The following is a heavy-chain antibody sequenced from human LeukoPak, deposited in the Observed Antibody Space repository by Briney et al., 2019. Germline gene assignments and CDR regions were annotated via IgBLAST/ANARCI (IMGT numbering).Heavy chain of an antibody. CDR2: IYYSGST. J-gene: IGHJ4*02. CDR3: ARAPLYSGTLDY. V-gene: IGHV4-30-4*01. D-gene: IGHD4-23*01. Sequence: SETLSLTCTVSGGSISSGDYSWSWIRQPPGKGLEWIGYIYYSGSTYYNPSLKSRVTISVDTSKNQFSLKLSSVTAADTAVYYCARAPLYSGTLDYWGQGTLVTVSS. CDR1: GGSISSGDYS.